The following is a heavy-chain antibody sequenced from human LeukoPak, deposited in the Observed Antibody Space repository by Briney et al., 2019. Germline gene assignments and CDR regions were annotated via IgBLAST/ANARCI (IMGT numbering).Heavy chain of an antibody. J-gene: IGHJ4*02. V-gene: IGHV4-38-2*02. CDR2: IYHSGGT. D-gene: IGHD6-13*01. CDR1: GYSISSGYY. Sequence: SETLSLTCTVSGYSISSGYYWGWIRQPPGKGLEWIGSIYHSGGTYYNPSLKSRVTISVDTSKNQFSLKLSSVTAADTAVYYCARGIAAAVPYWGQGTLVTVSS. CDR3: ARGIAAAVPY.